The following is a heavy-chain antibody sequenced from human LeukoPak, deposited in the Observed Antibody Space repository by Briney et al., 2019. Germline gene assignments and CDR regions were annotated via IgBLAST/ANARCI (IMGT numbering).Heavy chain of an antibody. D-gene: IGHD5-18*01. Sequence: GASVKVSCKASGYTFTGYYMHWVRQAPRQGLEWTGWINPNSGGTNYAQKFQGRVTMTRDTSISTAYMELSSLRSEDTAVFYCARGFQIQLWRVPDYWGQGTLVTVSS. CDR2: INPNSGGT. V-gene: IGHV1-2*02. J-gene: IGHJ4*02. CDR3: ARGFQIQLWRVPDY. CDR1: GYTFTGYY.